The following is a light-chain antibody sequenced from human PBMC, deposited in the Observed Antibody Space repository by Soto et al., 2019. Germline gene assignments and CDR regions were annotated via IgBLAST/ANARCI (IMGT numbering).Light chain of an antibody. V-gene: IGKV3-20*01. Sequence: EIVLTQSPGTLSLSPGERASLSRRASQSVSSSYLAWYQQKPGQAPRLLIYNASSRATGIPDRFSGSGSGTDFTLAISRLEPEDFAVYYCQQHGSSPKTFGHGTKVDIK. J-gene: IGKJ1*01. CDR3: QQHGSSPKT. CDR1: QSVSSSY. CDR2: NAS.